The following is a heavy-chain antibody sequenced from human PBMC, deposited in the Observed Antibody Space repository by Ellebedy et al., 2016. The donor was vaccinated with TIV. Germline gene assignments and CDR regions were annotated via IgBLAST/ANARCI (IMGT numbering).Heavy chain of an antibody. V-gene: IGHV4-59*01. CDR3: ARMRIGPSSYLWFGELTRGGYYYYYGMDV. J-gene: IGHJ6*02. CDR2: IYYSGST. D-gene: IGHD3-10*01. Sequence: SETLSLXXTVSGGSISSYYWSWIRQPPGKGLEWIGYIYYSGSTNYNPSLKSRVTISVDTSKNQFSLKLSSVTAADTAVYYCARMRIGPSSYLWFGELTRGGYYYYYGMDVWGQGTTVTVSS. CDR1: GGSISSYY.